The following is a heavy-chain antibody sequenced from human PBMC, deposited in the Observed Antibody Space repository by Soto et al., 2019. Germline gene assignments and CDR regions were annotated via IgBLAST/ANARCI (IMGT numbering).Heavy chain of an antibody. Sequence: SETLSLTCAVSGGSISSGGYSWSWIRQPPGKGLEWIGYIYHSGSTYYNSSLKSRVTISVGRSKNQFSLKLSSVTAADTAVYYCARGMTTVTTIDYWGQGTLVTVSS. J-gene: IGHJ4*02. D-gene: IGHD4-4*01. CDR1: GGSISSGGYS. CDR3: ARGMTTVTTIDY. V-gene: IGHV4-30-2*01. CDR2: IYHSGST.